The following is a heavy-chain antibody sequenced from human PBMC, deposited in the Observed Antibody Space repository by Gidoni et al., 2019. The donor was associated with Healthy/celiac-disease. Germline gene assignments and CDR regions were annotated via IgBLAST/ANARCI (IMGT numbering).Heavy chain of an antibody. Sequence: EVQLVQSGAEVKKPGESLKISCKGSGYSFTSYWIGWVRQMPGKGLEWMGIIYPGDSDTRYSPSFQGQVTISADKSISTAYLQWSSLKTSDTAMYYCARLGDVVQGLIIYFDYWGQGTLVTVSS. D-gene: IGHD3-10*02. CDR3: ARLGDVVQGLIIYFDY. J-gene: IGHJ4*02. CDR1: GYSFTSYW. CDR2: IYPGDSDT. V-gene: IGHV5-51*03.